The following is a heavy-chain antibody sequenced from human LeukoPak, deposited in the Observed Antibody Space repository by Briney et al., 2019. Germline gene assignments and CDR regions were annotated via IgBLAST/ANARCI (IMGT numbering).Heavy chain of an antibody. V-gene: IGHV3-64D*06. D-gene: IGHD5-12*01. Sequence: GGSLRLSCSASGFTFSNCNMHWVRQAPGKGLEYVSAISHSGDDTYYVDSVKGRFTISRDNSKNTVYLQLTSLREEDTAVYYCVKYSGYDYFFDYWGQGTLVTVSS. CDR2: ISHSGDDT. J-gene: IGHJ4*02. CDR3: VKYSGYDYFFDY. CDR1: GFTFSNCN.